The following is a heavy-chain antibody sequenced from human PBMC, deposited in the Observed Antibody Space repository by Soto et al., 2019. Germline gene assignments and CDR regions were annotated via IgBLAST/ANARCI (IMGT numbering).Heavy chain of an antibody. CDR1: GDFCNDYH. CDR3: AREAGGSNLALVLSDP. J-gene: IGHJ5*02. CDR2: INPKNGDT. Sequence: ASVRVSCKTSGDFCNDYHMHWVRKAPGQGLEWMGWINPKNGDTNYAQKFQDRVTMTRDTSISTVYIELSRLTSDDTAVYYCAREAGGSNLALVLSDPSCQGTLVTVSS. D-gene: IGHD2-2*01. V-gene: IGHV1-2*02.